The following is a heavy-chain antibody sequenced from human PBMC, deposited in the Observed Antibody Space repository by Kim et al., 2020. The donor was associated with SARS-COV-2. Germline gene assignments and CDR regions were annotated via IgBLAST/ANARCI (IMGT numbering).Heavy chain of an antibody. CDR3: SSGYYFDPIDY. V-gene: IGHV4-39*01. D-gene: IGHD3-22*01. CDR1: GGSISSSSYY. J-gene: IGHJ4*02. CDR2: IYYSGST. Sequence: SETLSLTCTVSGGSISSSSYYWGWIRQPPGKGLEWIGSIYYSGSTYYNPSLKSRVTISVDTSKNQFSLKLSSVTAADTAVYYCSSGYYFDPIDYWGQGTLVTVSS.